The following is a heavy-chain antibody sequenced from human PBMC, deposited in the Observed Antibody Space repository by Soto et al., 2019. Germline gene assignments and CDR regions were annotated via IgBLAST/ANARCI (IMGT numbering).Heavy chain of an antibody. CDR2: ISWNSDII. J-gene: IGHJ6*04. CDR3: AKDHYGSAFDGMGV. Sequence: EVQLVESGGGLVQPGRSLRLSCAASGFRFEDYAMHWVRQAPGKGLEWVSGISWNSDIIGYADSVKGRFTISRDNGKNALYLQMNSLRPEDTALYYCAKDHYGSAFDGMGVWVEGATVTGSS. CDR1: GFRFEDYA. V-gene: IGHV3-9*01. D-gene: IGHD3-10*01.